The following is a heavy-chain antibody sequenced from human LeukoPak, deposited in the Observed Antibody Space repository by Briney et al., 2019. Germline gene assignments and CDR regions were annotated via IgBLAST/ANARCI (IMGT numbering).Heavy chain of an antibody. D-gene: IGHD3-22*01. CDR2: IYHSGST. J-gene: IGHJ4*02. CDR1: GGSISSGGYS. CDR3: ARLEKIMYYYDSSGCPDY. Sequence: TSETLSLTCAVSGGSISSGGYSWSWIRQPPGKGLEWIGYIYHSGSTYYNPSLKSRVTISVDRSKNQFSLKLSSVTAADTAVYYCARLEKIMYYYDSSGCPDYWGQGTLVTVSS. V-gene: IGHV4-30-2*01.